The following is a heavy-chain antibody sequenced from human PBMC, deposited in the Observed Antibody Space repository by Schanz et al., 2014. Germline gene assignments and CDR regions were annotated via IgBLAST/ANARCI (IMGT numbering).Heavy chain of an antibody. CDR3: ARAPVTVGPYHYYMDV. J-gene: IGHJ6*03. Sequence: QVQHVQSGAEVKKPGASVKVSCKASGYTFTSYYMHWVRQAPGQGLEWMGIINPSGGSTSYAQKFQGRVTMTRDTSTSTVYMELSSLRSEDTAVYYCARAPVTVGPYHYYMDVWGKGTTVTVSS. D-gene: IGHD4-17*01. V-gene: IGHV1-46*01. CDR1: GYTFTSYY. CDR2: INPSGGST.